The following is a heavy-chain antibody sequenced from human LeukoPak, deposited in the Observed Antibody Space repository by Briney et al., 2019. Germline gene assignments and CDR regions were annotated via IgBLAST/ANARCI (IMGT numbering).Heavy chain of an antibody. D-gene: IGHD3-10*01. CDR1: GFTFSSFA. J-gene: IGHJ4*02. CDR2: ISGSGGST. Sequence: GGSLRLSCAASGFTFSSFALSWVRQAPGKGLEWVSSISGSGGSTYSADSVKGRFTISRDSSKNTLYLQMNSLRAEDTAVYYCAKGARVGAGGYYFDYWGQGALVTVSS. CDR3: AKGARVGAGGYYFDY. V-gene: IGHV3-23*01.